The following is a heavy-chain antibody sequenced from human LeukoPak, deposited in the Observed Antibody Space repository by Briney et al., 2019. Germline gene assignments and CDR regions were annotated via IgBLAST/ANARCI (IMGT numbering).Heavy chain of an antibody. J-gene: IGHJ4*02. CDR1: GGSFSGYY. V-gene: IGHV4-34*01. CDR3: ASPAIEYSSGWPIRY. Sequence: SETLSLTCAVYGGSFSGYYWSWIRQPPGKGLEWIGEINHSGSTNYNPSLKSRVTISVDTSKNQFSLNLSSLTAADTAVYYCASPAIEYSSGWPIRYWGRGTLVTVSS. D-gene: IGHD6-25*01. CDR2: INHSGST.